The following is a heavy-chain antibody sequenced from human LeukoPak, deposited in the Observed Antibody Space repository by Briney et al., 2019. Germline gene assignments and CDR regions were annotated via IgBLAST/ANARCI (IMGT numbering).Heavy chain of an antibody. J-gene: IGHJ4*02. V-gene: IGHV1-46*01. CDR1: GYTFTSYY. D-gene: IGHD2-2*01. CDR3: ARDYPQYCSSTSCYGSSFDY. Sequence: GASVKVSCKASGYTFTSYYMHWVRQAPGQGLEWMGIINPSGGSTSYAQKFQGRVTMTRDTSTSTVYMELSSLRSDDTAVYYCARDYPQYCSSTSCYGSSFDYWGQGTLVTVSS. CDR2: INPSGGST.